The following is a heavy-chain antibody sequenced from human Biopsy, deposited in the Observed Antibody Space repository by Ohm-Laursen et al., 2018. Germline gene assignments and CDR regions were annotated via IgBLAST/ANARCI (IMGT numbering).Heavy chain of an antibody. CDR3: ARDRGYYSDRTVPGYFDL. J-gene: IGHJ2*01. V-gene: IGHV4-59*01. CDR2: VYYTGNT. D-gene: IGHD3-22*01. Sequence: SQTLSFTCTVSGDCISSYYWSWIRQPPGKGLQWIGYVYYTGNTDYNSSLQSRVTISVDTYKNHFSLRWRSVTTADTDIYYCARDRGYYSDRTVPGYFDLWGRGTLVTVSS. CDR1: GDCISSYY.